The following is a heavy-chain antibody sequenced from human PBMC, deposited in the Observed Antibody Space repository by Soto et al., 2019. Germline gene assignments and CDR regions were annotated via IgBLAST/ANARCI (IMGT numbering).Heavy chain of an antibody. Sequence: PSETLSLTCAVSGGSIISDGYSWSWIRQPPGKGLQWIGHIYEGGNTYYTPSRESRVAISTDKSKNQFSLRLSSVTAADTAVYYCVRRSPEDAFDIWGQGTMVTVSS. J-gene: IGHJ3*02. V-gene: IGHV4-30-2*01. CDR3: VRRSPEDAFDI. CDR1: GGSIISDGYS. CDR2: IYEGGNT.